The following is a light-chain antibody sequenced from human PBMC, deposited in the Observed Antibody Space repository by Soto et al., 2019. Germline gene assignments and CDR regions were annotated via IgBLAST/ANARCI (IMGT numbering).Light chain of an antibody. CDR2: STD. CDR3: AAWDGSLNGWV. V-gene: IGLV1-44*01. CDR1: SSNIGSNT. Sequence: QSVLTQAPSASGTPGQRVTISCSGSSSNIGSNTVSWYQQVPGTAPKLLIYSTDQLPSGVPDRFSGSKSGTSASLAIGGLQSEDEADDYCAAWDGSLNGWVFGGGTKLTVL. J-gene: IGLJ2*01.